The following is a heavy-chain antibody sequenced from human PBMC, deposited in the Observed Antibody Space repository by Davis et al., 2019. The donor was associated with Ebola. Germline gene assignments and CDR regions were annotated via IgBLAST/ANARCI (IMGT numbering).Heavy chain of an antibody. V-gene: IGHV3-21*01. Sequence: PGGSLRLSCAASGFTFSSYSMNWVRQAPGKGLEWVSSISSSSSYIYYADSVKGRFTISRDNAKNSLYLQMNSLRAEDTAVYYCARDPCSGGSCYYYYGMDVWGQGTTVTVSS. CDR1: GFTFSSYS. CDR2: ISSSSSYI. CDR3: ARDPCSGGSCYYYYGMDV. D-gene: IGHD2-15*01. J-gene: IGHJ6*02.